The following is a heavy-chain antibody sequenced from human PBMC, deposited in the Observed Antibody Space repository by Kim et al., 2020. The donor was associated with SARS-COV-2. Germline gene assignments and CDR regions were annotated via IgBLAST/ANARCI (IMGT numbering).Heavy chain of an antibody. CDR2: I. CDR3: ARDCGWGAFDI. J-gene: IGHJ3*02. D-gene: IGHD3-16*01. V-gene: IGHV3-21*01. Sequence: IYYADSWKGRFTISRDNAKNSLYLQMNSLGAEDTAVYYCARDCGWGAFDIWGQGTMVTVSS.